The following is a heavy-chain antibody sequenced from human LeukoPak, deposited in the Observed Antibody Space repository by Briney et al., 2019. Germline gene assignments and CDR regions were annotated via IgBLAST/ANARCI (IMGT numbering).Heavy chain of an antibody. CDR3: ARAGRLNWFDP. J-gene: IGHJ5*02. V-gene: IGHV4-38-2*02. D-gene: IGHD3-22*01. CDR1: GYSISSGYY. CDR2: IYHSGST. Sequence: SETLSLTCTVSGYSISSGYYWGWIRQPPGKGLEWIGSIYHSGSTYYNPSLKSRVTISVDTSKNQFSLKLSPVTAADTAVYYCARAGRLNWFDPWGQGTLVTVSS.